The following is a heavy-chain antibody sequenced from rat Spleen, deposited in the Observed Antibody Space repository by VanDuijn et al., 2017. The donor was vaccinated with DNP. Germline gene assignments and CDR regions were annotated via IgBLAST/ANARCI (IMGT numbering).Heavy chain of an antibody. CDR3: AREGRSYFDY. J-gene: IGHJ2*01. CDR2: ISYEGSST. D-gene: IGHD4-2*01. V-gene: IGHV5-22*01. CDR1: GFTFSDYY. Sequence: EVQLVESGGGLVQPGRSLKLSCAASGFTFSDYYMAWVRQAPKKGLEWVAYISYEGSSTYYRDSVKGRFTMSRDNAKSTLYLQMNSLRSEDTATYYCAREGRSYFDYWGQGVMVTVSS.